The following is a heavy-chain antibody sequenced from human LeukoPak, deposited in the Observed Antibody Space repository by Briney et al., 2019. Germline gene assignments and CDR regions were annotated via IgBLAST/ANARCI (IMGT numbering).Heavy chain of an antibody. V-gene: IGHV3-30*18. CDR3: TKEGAAGGKMQFCFDY. D-gene: IGHD4-23*01. J-gene: IGHJ4*02. CDR1: GLTFRSYG. Sequence: PGRSLGLSCAASGLTFRSYGMHWVRQAPAKGLEWVAVISSDGGTDYYADSVKGRFTISRDNSRNTVSLHMNSLRPEDTGMYYCTKEGAAGGKMQFCFDYWGQGTLVTVSS. CDR2: ISSDGGTD.